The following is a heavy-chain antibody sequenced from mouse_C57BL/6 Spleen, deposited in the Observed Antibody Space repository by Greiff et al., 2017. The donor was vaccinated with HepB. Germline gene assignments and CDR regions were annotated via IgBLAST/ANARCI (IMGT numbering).Heavy chain of an antibody. CDR3: ARYGNFFDY. CDR1: GFTFTDYY. Sequence: EVKLMESGGGLVQPGGSLSLSCAASGFTFTDYYMSWVRQPPGKALEWLGFIRNKANGYTTEYSASVKGRFTISRDNSQSILYLQMNALRAEDSATYCCARYGNFFDYWGQGTTLTVSS. CDR2: IRNKANGYTT. D-gene: IGHD2-1*01. J-gene: IGHJ2*01. V-gene: IGHV7-3*01.